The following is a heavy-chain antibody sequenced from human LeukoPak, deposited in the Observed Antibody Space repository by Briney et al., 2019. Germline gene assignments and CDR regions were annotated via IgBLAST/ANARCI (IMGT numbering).Heavy chain of an antibody. CDR3: ARDTITTPDVIYAFDI. D-gene: IGHD5-24*01. V-gene: IGHV4-38-2*02. J-gene: IGHJ3*02. Sequence: SETLSLTCAVSGYSINRGYYWGWIRQPPGKGLERIGSIYHSGSAYYNPSLKSRVTISVDTSKHQFSLNLSSVTAADTAVYYCARDTITTPDVIYAFDIWGQGTMVTVSS. CDR2: IYHSGSA. CDR1: GYSINRGYY.